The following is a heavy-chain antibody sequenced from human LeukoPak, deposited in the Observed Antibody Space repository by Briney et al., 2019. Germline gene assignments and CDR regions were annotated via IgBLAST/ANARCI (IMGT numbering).Heavy chain of an antibody. J-gene: IGHJ5*02. D-gene: IGHD4-11*01. CDR2: IHHSGNS. CDR3: TRGHWGLQS. CDR1: GASVTDY. Sequence: SENLSLTCTVSGASVTDYWSWLRQPPGKGLEWISYIHHSGNSDYNPSLRSRVTTSLDTSKNQFSLNLISVTAADTAVYYCTRGHWGLQSWSQGTLVTVSS. V-gene: IGHV4-59*02.